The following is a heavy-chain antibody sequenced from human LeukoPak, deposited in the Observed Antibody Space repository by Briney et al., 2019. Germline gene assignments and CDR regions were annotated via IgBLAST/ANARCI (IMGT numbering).Heavy chain of an antibody. CDR2: ISSSSSYI. CDR1: GFTFSSYS. V-gene: IGHV3-21*04. J-gene: IGHJ6*03. Sequence: MAGGSLRLSCAASGFTFSSYSMNWVRQAPGKGLEWVSSISSSSSYIYYADSVKGRFTISRDNSKNTLYLQMNSLRAEDTAIYYCAKNGDRGAYCTGGTCYPYFYYYMDVWGKGTTVTI. D-gene: IGHD2-15*01. CDR3: AKNGDRGAYCTGGTCYPYFYYYMDV.